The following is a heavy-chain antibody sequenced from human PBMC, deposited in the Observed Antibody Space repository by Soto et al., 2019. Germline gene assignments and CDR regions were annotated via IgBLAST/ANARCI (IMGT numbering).Heavy chain of an antibody. Sequence: QGQLVQSGPEVKKPGASVRFSCEASGYTFTNYGISWVRRAPGQGLEWMGWISGYNANTVYAQNFQDRVLMTTDTSTNTAYMDVRILRSDDTAVYYCARDVSGSRGGFDYWGPGTLVTVS. J-gene: IGHJ4*02. CDR3: ARDVSGSRGGFDY. CDR1: GYTFTNYG. CDR2: ISGYNANT. D-gene: IGHD5-12*01. V-gene: IGHV1-18*01.